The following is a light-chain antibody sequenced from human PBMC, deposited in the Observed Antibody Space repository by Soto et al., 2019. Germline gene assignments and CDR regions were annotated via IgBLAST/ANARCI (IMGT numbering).Light chain of an antibody. CDR2: ENN. Sequence: QSVLTQPPSVSAAPGQKVTISCSGSSSNIGNNYVSWYQQLPGTAPKLLIYENNKRPSGIPDRFSGSKSGTSVTLGITGLQTGDEADYYCGTWDSSLSAGEGVFGGGTKLTVL. J-gene: IGLJ3*02. CDR1: SSNIGNNY. CDR3: GTWDSSLSAGEGV. V-gene: IGLV1-51*02.